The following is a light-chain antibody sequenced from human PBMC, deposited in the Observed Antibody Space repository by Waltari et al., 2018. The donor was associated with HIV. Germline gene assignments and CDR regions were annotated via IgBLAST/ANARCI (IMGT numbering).Light chain of an antibody. Sequence: QAGLTQPPSVSKALGQTATLSCTGYHTNVGFQGAAWLKHHQGHPPKLLAYRGNNRPSGVPDRFSASTSGKTASLNITGLQADDEADYYCSSWDTRLNGWVFGGGTHLTVL. CDR2: RGN. CDR3: SSWDTRLNGWV. CDR1: HTNVGFQG. V-gene: IGLV10-54*01. J-gene: IGLJ3*02.